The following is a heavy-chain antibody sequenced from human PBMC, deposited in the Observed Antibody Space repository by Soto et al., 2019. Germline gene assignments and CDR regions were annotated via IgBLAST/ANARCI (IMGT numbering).Heavy chain of an antibody. V-gene: IGHV3-23*01. CDR3: AKLGVPYRYGYLFYY. CDR2: INTSGGST. CDR1: GFTFSTYA. J-gene: IGHJ4*02. Sequence: EVQLLESGGGLVQPGGSLRLSCAASGFTFSTYAMTWVRQAPGKGLEWVSTINTSGGSTYYADSVKGRFTISRDNSKNTLYLQMNSLRVEDTAGYYCAKLGVPYRYGYLFYYWGQGTLVTVSS. D-gene: IGHD5-18*01.